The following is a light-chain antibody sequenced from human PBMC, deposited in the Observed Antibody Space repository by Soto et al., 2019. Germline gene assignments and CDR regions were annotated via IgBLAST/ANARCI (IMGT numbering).Light chain of an antibody. V-gene: IGKV1-33*01. CDR2: DAS. J-gene: IGKJ1*01. Sequence: DIQMTQSPSSLSASVGDRVTLTCQASQNINNYLNWYQQKPGRAPKLLIYDASNLEAGVPSRFRGSGSGTDFTFTISRLQPEDIATYYCQQYENLPTFGQGTKVDIK. CDR1: QNINNY. CDR3: QQYENLPT.